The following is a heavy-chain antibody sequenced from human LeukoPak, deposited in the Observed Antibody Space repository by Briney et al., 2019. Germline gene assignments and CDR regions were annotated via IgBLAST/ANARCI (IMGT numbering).Heavy chain of an antibody. D-gene: IGHD3-22*01. V-gene: IGHV3-23*01. CDR3: AKTHGYFDQ. J-gene: IGHJ4*02. CDR2: ISGSGETT. Sequence: GGSLRLSCAASGFTFSSYGMTWLRQTPAKGLEWVSAISGSGETTYYSDSVKGRFTISRDNSKNTLFLQMNCLRVEDAAMYYCAKTHGYFDQWGQGTLVAVSS. CDR1: GFTFSSYG.